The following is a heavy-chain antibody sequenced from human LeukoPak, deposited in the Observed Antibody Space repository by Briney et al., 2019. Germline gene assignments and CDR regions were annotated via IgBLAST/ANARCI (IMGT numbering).Heavy chain of an antibody. CDR2: IWNDGSNK. Sequence: GRSLRLSCAASGFTLSHYGMHWVRQAPGRGLEWVAVIWNDGSNKYYADSVKGRFTISRDNSKNTLYLQMNSLRAEDTAVYYCAKDAQRGFDYSNSLDYWGQGTLVTVSS. V-gene: IGHV3-33*06. CDR3: AKDAQRGFDYSNSLDY. D-gene: IGHD4-11*01. J-gene: IGHJ4*02. CDR1: GFTLSHYG.